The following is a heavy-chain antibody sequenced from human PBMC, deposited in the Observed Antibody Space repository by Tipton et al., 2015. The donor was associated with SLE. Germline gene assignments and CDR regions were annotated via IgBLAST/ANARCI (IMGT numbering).Heavy chain of an antibody. D-gene: IGHD3-10*01. V-gene: IGHV3-66*01. J-gene: IGHJ4*02. CDR2: IYSGGST. CDR3: ARTSGFGELLHYFDY. CDR1: GFTVSSNY. Sequence: SLRLSCAASGFTVSSNYMSWVRQAPGKGLEWVSVIYSGGSTYYADSVKGRFTISRDNSKNTLYLQMNSLRAEDTAVYYCARTSGFGELLHYFDYWGQGTLVTVSS.